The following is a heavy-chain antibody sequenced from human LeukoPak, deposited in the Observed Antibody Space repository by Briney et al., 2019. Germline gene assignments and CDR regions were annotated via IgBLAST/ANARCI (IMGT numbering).Heavy chain of an antibody. D-gene: IGHD2-8*01. J-gene: IGHJ6*04. CDR1: GGSISSYY. Sequence: SETLSLTCTVSGGSISSYYWSWIRQPAGKGLEWIGRIYTSGSTNYNPSLKSRVTMSVDTSKNQFSLKLSSVTAADTAVYFCARGRSLVLMSYMDVWGKGTTVSVSS. V-gene: IGHV4-4*07. CDR3: ARGRSLVLMSYMDV. CDR2: IYTSGST.